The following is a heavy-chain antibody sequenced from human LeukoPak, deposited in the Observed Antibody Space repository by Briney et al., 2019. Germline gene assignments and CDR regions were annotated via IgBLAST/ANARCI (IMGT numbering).Heavy chain of an antibody. CDR3: ATDGAGFDT. Sequence: GGPLRLSCAASGFTFNDYYMSWIRQAPGKGLERLSYINIGGTNTHYADSVKGRFTISRDNAKKSLYLEMNNLRAEDTAVYYCATDGAGFDTWGQGVLVTVSS. J-gene: IGHJ5*02. CDR2: INIGGTNT. V-gene: IGHV3-11*01. CDR1: GFTFNDYY.